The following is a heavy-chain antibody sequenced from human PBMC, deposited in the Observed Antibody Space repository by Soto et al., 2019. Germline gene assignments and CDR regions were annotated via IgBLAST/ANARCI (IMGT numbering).Heavy chain of an antibody. Sequence: GESLKISCKGSGYSFTSYWIGWVRQMPGKGLEWMGIIYPGDSDTRYSPSFQGQVTISADKSISTAYLQWSSLKASDTAMYYCARVDTAMPTFGAFDIWGQGTMVTVSS. CDR1: GYSFTSYW. CDR2: IYPGDSDT. V-gene: IGHV5-51*01. J-gene: IGHJ3*02. CDR3: ARVDTAMPTFGAFDI. D-gene: IGHD5-18*01.